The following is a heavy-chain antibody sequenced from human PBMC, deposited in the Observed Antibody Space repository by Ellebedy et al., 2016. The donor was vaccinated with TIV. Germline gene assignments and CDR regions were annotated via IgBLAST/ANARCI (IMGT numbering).Heavy chain of an antibody. V-gene: IGHV3-23*01. CDR1: GFPFSTYD. D-gene: IGHD2/OR15-2a*01. Sequence: GESLKISXAASGFPFSTYDMSWVRQAPGKGLEWVSVILGSEITTHYADSVKGRFTVFRDNSKNTLYLQMNSLRAEDTAVYYCARVLYYLGNWFDPWGQGTLVTVSS. CDR2: ILGSEITT. J-gene: IGHJ5*02. CDR3: ARVLYYLGNWFDP.